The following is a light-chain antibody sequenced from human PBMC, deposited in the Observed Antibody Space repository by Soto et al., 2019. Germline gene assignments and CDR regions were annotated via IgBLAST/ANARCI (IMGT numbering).Light chain of an antibody. CDR3: VSWDDALRGHV. CDR1: SLNIGGNP. J-gene: IGLJ1*01. Sequence: QSVLTQPPSASGTPGQMVTISCSGSSLNIGGNPVSWFQHLPGAPPKLLIHSNHKRPSGVPDRFPGSKSGTSASLAIRGLRSEDEADYYCVSWDDALRGHVFGTGTKVTVL. V-gene: IGLV1-47*02. CDR2: SNH.